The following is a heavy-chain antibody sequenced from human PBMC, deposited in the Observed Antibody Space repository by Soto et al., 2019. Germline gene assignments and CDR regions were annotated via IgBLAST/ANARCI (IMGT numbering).Heavy chain of an antibody. CDR2: ISRSGSSI. CDR1: GFTFSSYS. CDR3: ARDRAYYYDSSGYYYELEDY. Sequence: EVQLVESGGGLVQPGGSLRLSCAASGFTFSSYSMNWVRQAPGKGLEWVSYISRSGSSIYYADSVKGRFTISRDNAKNSLYLQMNSLRDEDTAVYYCARDRAYYYDSSGYYYELEDYWGQGTLVTVSS. D-gene: IGHD3-22*01. J-gene: IGHJ4*02. V-gene: IGHV3-48*02.